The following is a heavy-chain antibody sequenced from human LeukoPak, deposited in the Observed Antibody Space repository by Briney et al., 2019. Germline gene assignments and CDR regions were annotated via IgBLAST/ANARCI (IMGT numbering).Heavy chain of an antibody. D-gene: IGHD4-17*01. CDR2: ISWNSGSI. V-gene: IGHV3-9*01. J-gene: IGHJ4*02. CDR1: GFTFDDYA. Sequence: GRSLRVSCAASGFTFDDYAMHWVRQAPGKGLEWVSGISWNSGSIGYADSVKGRFTISRDNAKNSLYLQMNSLRAEDTALYYCAKDIQYGDGPFDYWGQGTLVTVSS. CDR3: AKDIQYGDGPFDY.